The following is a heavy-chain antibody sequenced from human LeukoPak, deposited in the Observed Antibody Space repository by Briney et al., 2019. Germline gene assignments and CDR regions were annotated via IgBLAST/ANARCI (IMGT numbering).Heavy chain of an antibody. CDR2: ISSSSSYI. CDR1: GFTFSGYS. CDR3: ARTEQQLVFDY. D-gene: IGHD6-13*01. J-gene: IGHJ4*02. V-gene: IGHV3-21*01. Sequence: GGSLRLSCAASGFTFSGYSMNWVRQAPGKGLEWVSSISSSSSYIYYADSVKGRFTISRDNAKNSLYLQMNSLRAEDTAVYYCARTEQQLVFDYWGQGTLVTVSS.